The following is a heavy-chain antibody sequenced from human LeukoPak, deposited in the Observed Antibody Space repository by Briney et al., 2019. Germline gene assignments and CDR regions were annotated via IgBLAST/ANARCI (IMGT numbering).Heavy chain of an antibody. V-gene: IGHV1-2*02. CDR3: GRGASAARLPQFDY. J-gene: IGHJ4*02. Sequence: ASVKVSCKASGYTFTGYYMHWVRQAPGQGLEWMGWINPNSGGTNYAQKFQGRVTMTRDTSISTAYMELSRLRSDDTAVYYCGRGASAARLPQFDYWGQGTLVTVSS. CDR1: GYTFTGYY. D-gene: IGHD6-6*01. CDR2: INPNSGGT.